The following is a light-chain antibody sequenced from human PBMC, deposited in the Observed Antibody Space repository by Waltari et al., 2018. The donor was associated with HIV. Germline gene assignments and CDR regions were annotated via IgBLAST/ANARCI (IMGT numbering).Light chain of an antibody. CDR3: QQYDDWPPFT. J-gene: IGKJ2*01. CDR1: QSVRTS. V-gene: IGKV3-15*01. CDR2: GGS. Sequence: DIVMTQSPAILSVSPGESVTLSCRASQSVRTSLAWYQQKPGQAPRLLIYGGSTRATGIPARFSGSGSGTEFTLTISSLQSEDSAVYHCQQYDDWPPFTFGQGTKLEIK.